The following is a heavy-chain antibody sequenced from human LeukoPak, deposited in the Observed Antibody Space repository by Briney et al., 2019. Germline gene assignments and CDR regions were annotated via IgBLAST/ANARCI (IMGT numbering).Heavy chain of an antibody. D-gene: IGHD2-8*02. Sequence: GGSLRLSCAASGFTFSSYAVSWVRQPPGKGLEWVSSIFPSGGEIHYADSVRGRFTISRDNSKSTLSLQMNSLRADDTAIYYCATYRQVLLPFESWGQGTLVAVSS. CDR2: IFPSGGEI. J-gene: IGHJ4*02. V-gene: IGHV3-23*01. CDR1: GFTFSSYA. CDR3: ATYRQVLLPFES.